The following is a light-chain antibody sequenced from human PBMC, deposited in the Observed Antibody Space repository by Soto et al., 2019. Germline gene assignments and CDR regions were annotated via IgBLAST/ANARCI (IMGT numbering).Light chain of an antibody. CDR3: QQYGSSPFA. Sequence: EIGLTHSPGTLSLSPRETATLSCRASQSVSSSYLAWYQQKPGQAPRLLIYGASSRATGIPDRFSGSASGTDFTLAISGLEPEDFAVYCCQQYGSSPFAFGQGTKLEIK. CDR2: GAS. V-gene: IGKV3-20*01. CDR1: QSVSSSY. J-gene: IGKJ2*01.